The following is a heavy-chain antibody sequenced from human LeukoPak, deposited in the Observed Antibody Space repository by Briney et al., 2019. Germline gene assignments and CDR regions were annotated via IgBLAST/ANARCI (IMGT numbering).Heavy chain of an antibody. V-gene: IGHV4-59*01. CDR2: IHYTGST. CDR3: ARYGFYHFDS. D-gene: IGHD3-3*01. J-gene: IGHJ4*02. Sequence: SETLSLTCTASGDSIRGYYWSWVRQPTGKGLELIGYIHYTGSTYYNPSLKSRVAISLDTPKNQFSLRLSSVTAADTAVYYCARYGFYHFDSWGQGTRVTVSS. CDR1: GDSIRGYY.